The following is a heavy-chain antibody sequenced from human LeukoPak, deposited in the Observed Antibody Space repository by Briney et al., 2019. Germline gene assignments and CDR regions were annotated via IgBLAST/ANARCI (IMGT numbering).Heavy chain of an antibody. CDR3: ARADRLHGGPYLLGP. CDR1: GYSFTDYY. D-gene: IGHD3-16*01. V-gene: IGHV1-2*02. Sequence: PWASVKVSCKTSGYSFTDYYMHWVRQAPGQGLEWMGWMNPNSGGTSSAQKFQGRVTMTRDTSISTVYMEVSWLTSDDTAIYYCARADRLHGGPYLLGPWGQGTLVTVSS. CDR2: MNPNSGGT. J-gene: IGHJ5*02.